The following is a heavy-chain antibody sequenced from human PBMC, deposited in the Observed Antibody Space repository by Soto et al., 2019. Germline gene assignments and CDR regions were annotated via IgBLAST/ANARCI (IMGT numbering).Heavy chain of an antibody. D-gene: IGHD3-22*01. CDR3: GRVTYYECSGYLSGGVDF. CDR1: GFTFGGFY. CDR2: ISGSGGII. Sequence: GGSLRLSCAASGFTFGGFYMGWSRQAPGRGLEWVSFISGSGGIIYIADSVKGRFAISRDNTKNSLYLQMNSLRAEDTAVYYCGRVTYYECSGYLSGGVDFWGQGTLVTV. V-gene: IGHV3-11*01. J-gene: IGHJ4*02.